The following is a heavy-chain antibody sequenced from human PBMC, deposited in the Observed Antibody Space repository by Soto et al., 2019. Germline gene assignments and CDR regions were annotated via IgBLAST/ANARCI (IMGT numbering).Heavy chain of an antibody. CDR2: IYSTGTT. V-gene: IGHV3-53*01. CDR3: AKDGRGSGSHYNSFGY. J-gene: IGHJ4*02. Sequence: EVQLVESGGGLIQPGGSLKLSCAASGFTVGNIYMSWVRQAPGKGLEWVSLIYSTGTTKYADSVKGRFTVSRDNAKNTLYLQMNSLRAEDTAVYYCAKDGRGSGSHYNSFGYWGQGTLVTASS. CDR1: GFTVGNIY. D-gene: IGHD3-10*01.